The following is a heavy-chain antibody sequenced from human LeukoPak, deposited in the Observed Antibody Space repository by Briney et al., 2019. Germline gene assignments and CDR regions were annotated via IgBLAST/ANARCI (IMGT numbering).Heavy chain of an antibody. Sequence: GGSLRLPCAASGFTFSSYSMNWVRQAPGKGLEWVSSISSSSSYIYYADSVKGRFTISRDNAKNSLYLQMNSLRAEDTAVYYCARDVKTDYYDSSGYPDVYPECFQHWGQGTLVTVSS. D-gene: IGHD3-22*01. CDR3: ARDVKTDYYDSSGYPDVYPECFQH. V-gene: IGHV3-21*01. CDR1: GFTFSSYS. CDR2: ISSSSSYI. J-gene: IGHJ1*01.